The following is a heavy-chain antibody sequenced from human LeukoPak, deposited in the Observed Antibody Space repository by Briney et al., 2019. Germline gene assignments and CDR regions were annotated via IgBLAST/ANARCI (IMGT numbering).Heavy chain of an antibody. D-gene: IGHD5-12*01. CDR2: ISYDGSNK. V-gene: IGHV3-30*18. J-gene: IGHJ6*02. CDR1: GGTFSSYG. Sequence: SCKASGGTFSSYGMHWVRQAPGKGLEWVAVISYDGSNKYYADSVKGRFTISRDNSKNTLYLQMNSLRAEDTAVYYCAKDRCGAAWLRLRYYYYYGMDVWGQGTTVTVSS. CDR3: AKDRCGAAWLRLRYYYYYGMDV.